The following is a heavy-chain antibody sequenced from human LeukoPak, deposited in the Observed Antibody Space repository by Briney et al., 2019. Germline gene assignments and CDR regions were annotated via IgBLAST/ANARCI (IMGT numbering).Heavy chain of an antibody. CDR3: AKLKDHSIDY. V-gene: IGHV5-51*01. J-gene: IGHJ4*02. CDR2: IYPGDPDT. CDR1: GFSFPSYW. D-gene: IGHD1-14*01. Sequence: GESLKISCKGSGFSFPSYWIGWVRQMPGKGLEWMGIIYPGDPDTRYSPSFQGQVTTSADKSISTAYLQWSSLMASDTAMYYCAKLKDHSIDYWGQGTLVTVSS.